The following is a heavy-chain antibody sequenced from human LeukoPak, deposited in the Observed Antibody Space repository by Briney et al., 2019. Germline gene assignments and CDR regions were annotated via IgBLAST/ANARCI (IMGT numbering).Heavy chain of an antibody. J-gene: IGHJ4*02. Sequence: GGSLRLSCAASGFIFKDYAMNWVRQAPGKGLEWVSVITGSGGFTQYADSVKGRFTISRDNSKNTVYLQMNSLRVEDTALYYCVRSLDYWGQGTLVTVSS. CDR1: GFIFKDYA. CDR2: ITGSGGFT. CDR3: VRSLDY. V-gene: IGHV3-23*01.